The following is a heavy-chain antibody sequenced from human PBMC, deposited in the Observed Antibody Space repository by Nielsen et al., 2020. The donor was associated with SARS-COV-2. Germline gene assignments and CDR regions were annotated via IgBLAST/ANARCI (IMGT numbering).Heavy chain of an antibody. D-gene: IGHD2-2*01. CDR1: GASISTAGYY. Sequence: SETLSLTCTVSGASISTAGYYWSWIRQHPGKGLEWIGYIYHSGSTYYNPSLKSRVTLSMDKSKRQFSLRLTSVSAADTAVYFCARGDLVVVPSPILGLGPFFYYFYLDVWGKGTTVIVSS. J-gene: IGHJ6*03. V-gene: IGHV4-31*03. CDR3: ARGDLVVVPSPILGLGPFFYYFYLDV. CDR2: IYHSGST.